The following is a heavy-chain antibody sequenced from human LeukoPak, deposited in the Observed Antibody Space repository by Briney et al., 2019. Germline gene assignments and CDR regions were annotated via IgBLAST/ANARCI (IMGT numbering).Heavy chain of an antibody. CDR1: GFTFSNYG. CDR3: ASGGTYSGYFSY. Sequence: GGSLRLSCGASGFTFSNYGMHWVRQAPGKGLEWVAFIRADGSNKYYADSVKGRFTISRDNSKNTLYLQMNSLRPEDTAVYYCASGGTYSGYFSYWGQGTLVIVSS. J-gene: IGHJ4*02. CDR2: IRADGSNK. V-gene: IGHV3-30*02. D-gene: IGHD1-26*01.